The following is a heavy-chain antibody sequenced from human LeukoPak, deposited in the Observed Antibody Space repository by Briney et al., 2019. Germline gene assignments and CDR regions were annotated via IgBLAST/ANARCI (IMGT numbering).Heavy chain of an antibody. CDR3: ARDRSSGWYLYWYFDL. V-gene: IGHV4-34*01. J-gene: IGHJ2*01. CDR2: INHSGST. D-gene: IGHD6-19*01. Sequence: SETLSLTCAVYGGSFSGYYWSWIRQPPGKGLEWIGEINHSGSTNYNPSLKSRVTISVDTSKSQFSLKLSSVTAADTAVYYCARDRSSGWYLYWYFDLWGRGTLVTVSS. CDR1: GGSFSGYY.